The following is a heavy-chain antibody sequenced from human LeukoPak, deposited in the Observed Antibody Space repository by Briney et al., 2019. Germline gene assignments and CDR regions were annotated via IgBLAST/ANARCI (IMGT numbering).Heavy chain of an antibody. D-gene: IGHD6-13*01. CDR1: GGSFSGYY. CDR3: ARGTVLFDSSSSWYGNYYYYYMDV. V-gene: IGHV4-34*01. Sequence: SETLSLTCAVYGGSFSGYYWSWIRQPPGKGLEWIGEINHSGSTNYNPSLKSRVTISVDTSKNQFSLKLSSVTAADTAVYYCARGTVLFDSSSSWYGNYYYYYMDVWGKGTTVTVSS. J-gene: IGHJ6*03. CDR2: INHSGST.